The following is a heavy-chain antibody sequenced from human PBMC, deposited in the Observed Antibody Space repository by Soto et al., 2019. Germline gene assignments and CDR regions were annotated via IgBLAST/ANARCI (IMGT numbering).Heavy chain of an antibody. Sequence: GSVRRSCAASGFTVSSYGRSWVRQAPGKGLEWVANINQDGSEKYYVDSVKGRFTISRDNAKNSLYLQMNSLRAENTAVYYCARDTGPLLWFGELFSYWGQGTQVTVSS. V-gene: IGHV3-7*01. J-gene: IGHJ4*02. CDR3: ARDTGPLLWFGELFSY. CDR2: INQDGSEK. CDR1: GFTVSSYG. D-gene: IGHD3-10*01.